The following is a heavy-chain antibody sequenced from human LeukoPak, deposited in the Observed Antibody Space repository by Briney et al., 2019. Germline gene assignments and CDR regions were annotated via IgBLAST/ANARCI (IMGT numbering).Heavy chain of an antibody. CDR2: ISSDGGRT. V-gene: IGHV3-64D*09. D-gene: IGHD3-10*01. J-gene: IGHJ4*02. CDR1: GFTFSSFA. Sequence: GGSLRLSCSASGFTFSSFAMFWVRQAPGKGLEYVSGISSDGGRTNYADSVKARFTISRDNSKVTLYLQMTSLRAEDTAVYYCVKDSRGSGRGGDFDHWGQGTLVTVSS. CDR3: VKDSRGSGRGGDFDH.